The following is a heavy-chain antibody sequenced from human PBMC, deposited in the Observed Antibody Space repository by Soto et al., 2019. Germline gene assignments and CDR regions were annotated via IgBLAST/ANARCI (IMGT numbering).Heavy chain of an antibody. J-gene: IGHJ6*03. V-gene: IGHV3-7*02. CDR3: ASGAPLMGYYMDV. D-gene: IGHD2-8*01. CDR1: GFTFSSDW. Sequence: GGSLRLSCAASGFTFSSDWMTWVRQAPGKGLEWVANIRKDGSKTSYLDSVRGRFTISRDNAQSSLYLQMDSLRAEDTAVYYCASGAPLMGYYMDVWGKGSTVIVSS. CDR2: IRKDGSKT.